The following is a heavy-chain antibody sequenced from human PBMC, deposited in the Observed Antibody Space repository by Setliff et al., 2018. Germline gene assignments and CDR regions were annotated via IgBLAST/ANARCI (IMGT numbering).Heavy chain of an antibody. V-gene: IGHV3-7*03. CDR2: IKQDGSEK. Sequence: PGESLKLSCAASGFTFSSYWMSWVRQAPGKGLEWVANIKQDGSEKYYVDSVKGRFTISRDNAKNSLYLQMNSLRAEDTAVYYCARESIGRGHWFDPWGQGTLVTVSS. D-gene: IGHD1-26*01. J-gene: IGHJ5*02. CDR1: GFTFSSYW. CDR3: ARESIGRGHWFDP.